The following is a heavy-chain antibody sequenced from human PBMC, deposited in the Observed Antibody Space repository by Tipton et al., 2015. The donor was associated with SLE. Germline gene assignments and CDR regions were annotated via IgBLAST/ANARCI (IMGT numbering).Heavy chain of an antibody. CDR2: IYYSGST. D-gene: IGHD2-15*01. CDR3: ATIDPDTESGVIPGDY. V-gene: IGHV4-59*01. Sequence: TLSLTCTVSGGSISSYYWSWIRQPPGKELEWIGYIYYSGSTNYNPSLKSRVTISVDTSKNQFSLKLSSVTAADTALYYCATIDPDTESGVIPGDYWGQGILVTVSS. CDR1: GGSISSYY. J-gene: IGHJ4*02.